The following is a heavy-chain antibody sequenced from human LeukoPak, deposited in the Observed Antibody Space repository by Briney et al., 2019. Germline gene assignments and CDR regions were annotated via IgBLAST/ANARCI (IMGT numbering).Heavy chain of an antibody. Sequence: XVRQAPXXXXXXXXAISGSGGSTYYADSVKGRFTISRDNSKNTLYLQMNSLRAEDTAVYYCAKDVYYGSGSHFDYWGQGTLVTVSS. D-gene: IGHD3-10*01. V-gene: IGHV3-23*01. CDR3: AKDVYYGSGSHFDY. J-gene: IGHJ4*02. CDR2: ISGSGGST.